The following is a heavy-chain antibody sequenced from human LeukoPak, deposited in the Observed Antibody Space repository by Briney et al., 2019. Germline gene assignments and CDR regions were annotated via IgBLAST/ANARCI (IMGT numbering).Heavy chain of an antibody. CDR3: ARHARIDSGYANSNFDY. V-gene: IGHV4-4*09. CDR2: NYISMYT. D-gene: IGHD5-12*01. Sequence: SETLSLTCAFCGHSIRSYYWSWIRQPPGKGWEGIVDNYISMYTNYTPSLTSRVTMSVDTSKNQFSLTLSSVAAADTAVYYCARHARIDSGYANSNFDYWGQGALVTVSS. CDR1: GHSIRSYY. J-gene: IGHJ4*02.